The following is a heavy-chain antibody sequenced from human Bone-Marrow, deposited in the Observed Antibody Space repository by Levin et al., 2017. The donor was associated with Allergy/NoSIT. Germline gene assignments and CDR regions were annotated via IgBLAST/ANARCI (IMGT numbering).Heavy chain of an antibody. Sequence: PGGSLRLSCAASGFTFSNYNMIWLRQAPGKGLEWVSYITVSSHMFYRDSVKGRFTISRDNAKNSLYLQMNSLRVEDTGLYYCARDQSTTERAMDVWGQGTTVTVSS. CDR3: ARDQSTTERAMDV. CDR2: ITVSSHM. D-gene: IGHD1-14*01. CDR1: GFTFSNYN. V-gene: IGHV3-69-1*01. J-gene: IGHJ6*02.